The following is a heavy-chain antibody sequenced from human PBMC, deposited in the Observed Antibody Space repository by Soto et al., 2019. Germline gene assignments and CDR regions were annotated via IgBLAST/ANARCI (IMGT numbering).Heavy chain of an antibody. Sequence: QVQLVESGGGLVKPGGSLRLSCAASGFTFRDHYLTWIRQAPGKGLEWVSYISSAGSTIDYADSVKGRFTVSRDNPKSSLFLQMNSLRAEDTAVYYCARAPVYYYDSGRYGGVDFWGQGTLVTVSS. CDR1: GFTFRDHY. J-gene: IGHJ4*02. V-gene: IGHV3-11*01. D-gene: IGHD3-10*01. CDR3: ARAPVYYYDSGRYGGVDF. CDR2: ISSAGSTI.